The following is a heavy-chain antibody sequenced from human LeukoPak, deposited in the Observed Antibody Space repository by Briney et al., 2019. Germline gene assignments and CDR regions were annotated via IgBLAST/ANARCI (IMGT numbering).Heavy chain of an antibody. Sequence: PGGSLRLSCAASGFTFSSYGMHWVRQAPGKGLEWVAVIWYDGSNKYYADSVKGRFTISRDNSKNTLYLQMNSLRAEDTAVYYCARVGSYYDSSGYYPHWGQGTLVTVSS. V-gene: IGHV3-33*01. J-gene: IGHJ4*02. CDR1: GFTFSSYG. CDR3: ARVGSYYDSSGYYPH. CDR2: IWYDGSNK. D-gene: IGHD3-22*01.